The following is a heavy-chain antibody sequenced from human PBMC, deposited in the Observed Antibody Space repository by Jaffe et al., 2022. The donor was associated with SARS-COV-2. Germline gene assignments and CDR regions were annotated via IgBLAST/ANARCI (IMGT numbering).Heavy chain of an antibody. V-gene: IGHV3-23*01. J-gene: IGHJ4*02. CDR1: GFTFSSYA. CDR2: ISGSGGST. Sequence: EVQLLESGGGLVQPGGSLRLSCAASGFTFSSYAMSWVRQAPGKGLEWVSAISGSGGSTYYADSVKGRFTISRDNSKNTLYLQMNSLRAEDTAVYYCAKDHYLILTGDTYYFDYWGQGTLVTVSS. CDR3: AKDHYLILTGDTYYFDY. D-gene: IGHD3-9*01.